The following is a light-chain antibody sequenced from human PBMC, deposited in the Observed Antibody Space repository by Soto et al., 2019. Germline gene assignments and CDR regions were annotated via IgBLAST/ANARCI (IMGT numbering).Light chain of an antibody. J-gene: IGKJ1*01. Sequence: DIQTTQPPSPLSASVGDRVTITCRASQSISSWLAWYQQKPGKAPKLLIYKASSLESGVPSRFSGSGSGTEFTLTISSLQPDDFATYYCQQYNSYWTFGQGTKVDIK. CDR3: QQYNSYWT. V-gene: IGKV1-5*03. CDR2: KAS. CDR1: QSISSW.